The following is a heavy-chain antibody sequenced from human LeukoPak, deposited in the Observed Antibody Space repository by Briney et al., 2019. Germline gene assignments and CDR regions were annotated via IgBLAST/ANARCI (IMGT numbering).Heavy chain of an antibody. CDR1: GFTFSSYG. D-gene: IGHD3-3*01. V-gene: IGHV3-30*18. J-gene: IGHJ4*02. Sequence: PGGSLRLSCAASGFTFSSYGMHWVRQAPGKGLEWVAVISYDGSNKYYADSVKGRFTISRDNSKNTLYLQMNSLRAEDTAVYYCAKDPNPQNYDFWSGYKDYWDQGTLVTVSS. CDR2: ISYDGSNK. CDR3: AKDPNPQNYDFWSGYKDY.